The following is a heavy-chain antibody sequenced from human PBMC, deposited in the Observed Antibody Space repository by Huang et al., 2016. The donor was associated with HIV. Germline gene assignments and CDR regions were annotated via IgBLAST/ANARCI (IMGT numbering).Heavy chain of an antibody. D-gene: IGHD3-22*01. Sequence: EVQLAQSGPEVKKPGESLKISCKGSGFSFTNYWIGWVRQLPGKGLEWMGIIYPGDSDTKYSPSFQGQDTISADKSINTAYLQWSSLKASDTAMYYCVRSTSGYYYRTDYWGQGTLVTVSS. CDR2: IYPGDSDT. CDR1: GFSFTNYW. V-gene: IGHV5-51*01. J-gene: IGHJ4*02. CDR3: VRSTSGYYYRTDY.